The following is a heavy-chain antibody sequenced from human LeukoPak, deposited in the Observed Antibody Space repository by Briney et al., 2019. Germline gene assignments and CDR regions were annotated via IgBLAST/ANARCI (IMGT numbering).Heavy chain of an antibody. Sequence: ASVKVSCKASGYTFTSYYMHWVRQAPGQGLEWMGIINPSDGSTSYAQKFQGRVTMTRDTSTSTVYMELSSLRSEDTAVYYCARDRSYGDYYYYGMDVWGQGTTVTVSS. J-gene: IGHJ6*02. CDR1: GYTFTSYY. D-gene: IGHD3-10*01. V-gene: IGHV1-46*01. CDR3: ARDRSYGDYYYYGMDV. CDR2: INPSDGST.